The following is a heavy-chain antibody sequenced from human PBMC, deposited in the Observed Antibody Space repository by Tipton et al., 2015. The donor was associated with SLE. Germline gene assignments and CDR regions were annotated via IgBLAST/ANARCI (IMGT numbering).Heavy chain of an antibody. J-gene: IGHJ3*02. D-gene: IGHD3-10*01. CDR2: INHSGST. V-gene: IGHV4-4*02. CDR1: GGSISNSNW. Sequence: TLSLTCAVSGGSISNSNWWSWVRQPPGKGLEWIGEINHSGSTYYNPSLKSRVTISEDTSKNQFSLKLSSVTAADTAVYYCARPKWDLLNVAFDIWGQGTRVTVSS. CDR3: ARPKWDLLNVAFDI.